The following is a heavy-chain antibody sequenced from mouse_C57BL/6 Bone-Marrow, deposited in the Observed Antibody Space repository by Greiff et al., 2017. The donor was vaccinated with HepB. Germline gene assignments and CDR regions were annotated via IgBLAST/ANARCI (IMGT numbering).Heavy chain of an antibody. Sequence: QVQLKEPGAELVKPGASVKLSCKASGYTFTSYWMHWVKQRPGQGLEWIGMIHPNSGSTNYNEKFKSKATLTVDKSSSTAYMQLSSLTSEDSAVYYCARCGYSNFFFDYWGQGTTLTVSS. D-gene: IGHD2-5*01. J-gene: IGHJ2*01. CDR2: IHPNSGST. CDR1: GYTFTSYW. CDR3: ARCGYSNFFFDY. V-gene: IGHV1-64*01.